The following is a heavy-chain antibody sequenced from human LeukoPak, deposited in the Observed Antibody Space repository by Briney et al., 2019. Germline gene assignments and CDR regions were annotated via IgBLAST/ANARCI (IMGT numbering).Heavy chain of an antibody. Sequence: SVTLSLTCAVYGGSFSGYYWSWIRQPPGKGLEWIGEINHSRSTNYNPSLKSRVTISVDTSKNQFPLKLSSVTAADTAVYYCARGITSDYWGQGTLVTVSS. CDR1: GGSFSGYY. D-gene: IGHD3-10*01. J-gene: IGHJ4*02. CDR2: INHSRST. CDR3: ARGITSDY. V-gene: IGHV4-34*01.